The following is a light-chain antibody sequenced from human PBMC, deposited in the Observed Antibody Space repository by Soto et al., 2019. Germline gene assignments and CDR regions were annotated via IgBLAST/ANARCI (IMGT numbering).Light chain of an antibody. V-gene: IGLV2-14*01. Sequence: QSVLTQPASVSGSPGQSITISCTGTSSDVGDYNYVSWYQQHPGKAPKLMIYDVSNRPSGVSNRFSGSKSGNTASLTVSGLQAEDKADYYCSSYTSSSTLVFGGGTKVTVL. CDR2: DVS. CDR1: SSDVGDYNY. J-gene: IGLJ2*01. CDR3: SSYTSSSTLV.